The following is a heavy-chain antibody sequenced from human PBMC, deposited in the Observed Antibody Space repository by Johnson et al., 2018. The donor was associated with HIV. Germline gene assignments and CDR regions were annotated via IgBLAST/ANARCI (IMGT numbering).Heavy chain of an antibody. CDR3: AREGDYYDSSGYWAAFDI. D-gene: IGHD3-22*01. Sequence: QVQLVESGGGLVKPGGSLRLSCAASGFTFSSYAMHWVRQAPGKGLEWVAVISYDGSNKYYADSVKGRFTISRDNSKNTLYLQMNSLRADDTAVYYCAREGDYYDSSGYWAAFDIWGQGTMVTVSS. J-gene: IGHJ3*02. CDR2: ISYDGSNK. V-gene: IGHV3-30-3*01. CDR1: GFTFSSYA.